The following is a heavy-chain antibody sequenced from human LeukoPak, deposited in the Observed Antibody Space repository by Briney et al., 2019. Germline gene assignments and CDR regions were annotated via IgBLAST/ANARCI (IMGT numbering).Heavy chain of an antibody. D-gene: IGHD3-22*01. J-gene: IGHJ4*02. CDR1: GFTFSSYA. CDR3: AKDRPNYYGSNGHYYRRDGDY. V-gene: IGHV3-23*01. Sequence: SGGSLRLSCAASGFTFSSYAMSWVRQSTGKGLEWVSSTSGDGGATCYSNSVKGRFTISRDNSRSTLYLQMNSLRAEDTAVYYCAKDRPNYYGSNGHYYRRDGDYWGQGTLVTVSS. CDR2: TSGDGGAT.